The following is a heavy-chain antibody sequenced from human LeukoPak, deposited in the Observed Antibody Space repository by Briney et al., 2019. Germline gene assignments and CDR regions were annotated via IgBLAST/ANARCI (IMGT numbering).Heavy chain of an antibody. CDR2: INPNSGGT. Sequence: ASVKVSCKASGYTFTGYYMHWVRQAPGQGLEWMGWINPNSGGTNYAQKFQGRVTMTRDTSISTAYMELGRLRSDDTAVYYCARRSGYYDILTLHWYFDYWGQGTLVTVSS. CDR3: ARRSGYYDILTLHWYFDY. CDR1: GYTFTGYY. J-gene: IGHJ4*02. V-gene: IGHV1-2*02. D-gene: IGHD3-9*01.